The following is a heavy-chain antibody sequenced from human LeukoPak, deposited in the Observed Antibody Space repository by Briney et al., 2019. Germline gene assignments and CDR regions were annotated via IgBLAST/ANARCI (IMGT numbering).Heavy chain of an antibody. V-gene: IGHV3-13*01. Sequence: GALGLSCAAFGFTFRCLEMHWVRQPTGQGLEGVSTIGTASDTYYPGSVEGRFTLSRDNAKNSLYLQMNSLTAGDTAVYYCARGPPRGKYYYMDVWGKGTTVTVSS. CDR3: ARGPPRGKYYYMDV. D-gene: IGHD1-1*01. J-gene: IGHJ6*03. CDR1: GFTFRCLE. CDR2: IGTASDT.